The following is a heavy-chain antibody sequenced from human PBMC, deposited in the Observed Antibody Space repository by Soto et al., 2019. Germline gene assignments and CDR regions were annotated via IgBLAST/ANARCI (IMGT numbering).Heavy chain of an antibody. J-gene: IGHJ3*02. Sequence: ASVKVSCKASGYTFTGYYMHWVRQAPGQGLEWMGWINPNSGGTNYAQKFQGWVTMTRDTSISTAYMELSRLRSDDTAVYYCARASDSSSSAFDIWGQGTMVTVSS. CDR3: ARASDSSSSAFDI. CDR2: INPNSGGT. V-gene: IGHV1-2*04. D-gene: IGHD6-6*01. CDR1: GYTFTGYY.